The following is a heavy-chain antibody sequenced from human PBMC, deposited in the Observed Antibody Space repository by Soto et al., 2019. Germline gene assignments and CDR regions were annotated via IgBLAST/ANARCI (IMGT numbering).Heavy chain of an antibody. V-gene: IGHV3-9*01. CDR3: AKDINLVVVPAAPDAFDI. D-gene: IGHD2-2*01. J-gene: IGHJ3*02. CDR1: GFTFDDYA. Sequence: HPGGSLRLSCAASGFTFDDYAMHWVRQAPGKGLEWVSGISWNSGSIGYADSVKGRFTISRDNAKNSLYLQMNSLRAEDTALYYCAKDINLVVVPAAPDAFDIWGQGTMVTVSS. CDR2: ISWNSGSI.